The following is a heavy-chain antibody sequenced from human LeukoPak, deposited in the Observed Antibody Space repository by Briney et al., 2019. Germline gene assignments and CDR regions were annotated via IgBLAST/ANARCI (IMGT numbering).Heavy chain of an antibody. Sequence: GGSLRLSCAASGFTFSSYGMPWVRQAPGKGLERVAVIWYDGSNKYYADSVKGRFTIYRDNSKNTLYLQMNSLRAEDTAVYYCARGSLPYYYDSSGYKGYFAYWGQGTLVTVSS. D-gene: IGHD3-22*01. V-gene: IGHV3-33*01. CDR1: GFTFSSYG. J-gene: IGHJ4*02. CDR2: IWYDGSNK. CDR3: ARGSLPYYYDSSGYKGYFAY.